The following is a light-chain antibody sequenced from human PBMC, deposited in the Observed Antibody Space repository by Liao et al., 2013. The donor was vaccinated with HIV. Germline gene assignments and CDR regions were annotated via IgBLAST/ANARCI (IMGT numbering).Light chain of an antibody. Sequence: SYELTQAPSVSVAPGKTARITCGGNNIGDKTVHWYQQKPGQAPVMVIYYDSDRPSGIPERFSGSNSGNTATLTISRVEAGDEADYYCQVWDSSSNHMVFGGGTKLTVL. V-gene: IGLV3-21*01. J-gene: IGLJ3*02. CDR3: QVWDSSSNHMV. CDR2: YDS. CDR1: NIGDKT.